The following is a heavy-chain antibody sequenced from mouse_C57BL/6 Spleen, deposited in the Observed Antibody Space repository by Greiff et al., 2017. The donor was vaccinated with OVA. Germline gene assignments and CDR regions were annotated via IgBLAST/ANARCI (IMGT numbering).Heavy chain of an antibody. CDR1: GYSITSGYY. Sequence: EVQLQQSGPGLVKPSQSLSLTCSVTGYSITSGYYWNWIRQFPGNKLEWMGYISYDGSNNYNPSLKNRISITRDTSKNQFFLKLNSVTTEDTATYYCARDDYPGAWFAYWGQGTLVTVSA. D-gene: IGHD2-4*01. CDR2: ISYDGSN. J-gene: IGHJ3*01. CDR3: ARDDYPGAWFAY. V-gene: IGHV3-6*01.